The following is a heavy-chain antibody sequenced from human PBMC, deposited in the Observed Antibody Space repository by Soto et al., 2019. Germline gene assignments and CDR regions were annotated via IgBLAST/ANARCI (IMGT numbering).Heavy chain of an antibody. J-gene: IGHJ4*02. V-gene: IGHV3-23*01. D-gene: IGHD2-2*01. CDR3: AKTPIDIVVVPAAIDY. Sequence: EVQLLESGGGLVQPGGSLRLSCAASGFTFSSYAMSWVRQAPGKGLEWVSAISGSGGSTYYADSVKGRFTISRDNSKNTLYLQMNSLRAEDTAVYYCAKTPIDIVVVPAAIDYWGQGTLVTVSS. CDR1: GFTFSSYA. CDR2: ISGSGGST.